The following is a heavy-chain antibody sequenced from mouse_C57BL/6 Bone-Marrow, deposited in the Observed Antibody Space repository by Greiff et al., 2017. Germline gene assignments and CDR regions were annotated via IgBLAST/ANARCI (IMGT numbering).Heavy chain of an antibody. V-gene: IGHV5-6*01. Sequence: EVQRVESGGDLVKPGGSLKLSCAASGFTFSSYGMSWVRQTPDKRLEWVATISSGGSYTYYPDSVKGRFTISRDKAKNTLYLQMSSLKSEDTAMYYCARRGFSWFAYWGQGTLVTVSA. CDR3: ARRGFSWFAY. J-gene: IGHJ3*01. CDR1: GFTFSSYG. CDR2: ISSGGSYT.